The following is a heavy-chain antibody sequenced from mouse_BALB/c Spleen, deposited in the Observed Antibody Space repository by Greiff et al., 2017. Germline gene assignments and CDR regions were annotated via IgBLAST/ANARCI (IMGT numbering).Heavy chain of an antibody. CDR2: ISYDGSN. J-gene: IGHJ4*01. CDR3: ARDTTGVEGAMDY. V-gene: IGHV3-6*02. D-gene: IGHD1-1*01. Sequence: EVQLQQSGPGLVKPSQSLSLTCSVTGYSITSGYYWNWIRQFPGNKLEWMGYISYDGSNNYNPSLKNRISITRDTSKNQFFLKLNSVTTEDTATYYCARDTTGVEGAMDYWGQGTSVTVSS. CDR1: GYSITSGYY.